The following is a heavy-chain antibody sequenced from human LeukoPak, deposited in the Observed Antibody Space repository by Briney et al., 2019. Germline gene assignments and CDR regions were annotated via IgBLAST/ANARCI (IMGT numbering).Heavy chain of an antibody. V-gene: IGHV1-69*01. CDR3: AGSTVTRLAEYFQH. D-gene: IGHD4-17*01. CDR2: IIPIFGTA. J-gene: IGHJ1*01. Sequence: GIIPIFGTANYAQKFQGRVTITAEESTSTAYMELSSLRSEDTAVYYCAGSTVTRLAEYFQHWGQGTLVTVSS.